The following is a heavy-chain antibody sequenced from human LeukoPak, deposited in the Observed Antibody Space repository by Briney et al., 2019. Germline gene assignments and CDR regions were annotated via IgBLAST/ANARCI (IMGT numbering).Heavy chain of an antibody. CDR1: GFTFKDYW. J-gene: IGHJ4*02. CDR3: ARDSGYSYGYWAGFDY. V-gene: IGHV4-30-4*08. D-gene: IGHD5-18*01. CDR2: IYYSGST. Sequence: LRLSCAVSGFTFKDYWMHWVRQVPGKGLEWIGYIYYSGSTYYNPSLKSRVTISVDTSKNQFSLKLSSVTAADTAVYYCARDSGYSYGYWAGFDYWGRGTLVTVSS.